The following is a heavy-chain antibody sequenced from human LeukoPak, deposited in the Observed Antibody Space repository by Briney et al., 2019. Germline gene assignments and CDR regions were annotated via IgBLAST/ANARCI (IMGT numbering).Heavy chain of an antibody. D-gene: IGHD2-2*01. Sequence: GGSLRLSCAASGFTFSSYGMHWVRQAPGKGLEWVAVIWYDGSNKYYADSVKGRFTISRDNSKNTLYLQMNSLRAEDTAVYYCARDRARYCSSTSCSVFDYWGQGTLVTVSS. CDR3: ARDRARYCSSTSCSVFDY. CDR2: IWYDGSNK. CDR1: GFTFSSYG. J-gene: IGHJ4*02. V-gene: IGHV3-33*01.